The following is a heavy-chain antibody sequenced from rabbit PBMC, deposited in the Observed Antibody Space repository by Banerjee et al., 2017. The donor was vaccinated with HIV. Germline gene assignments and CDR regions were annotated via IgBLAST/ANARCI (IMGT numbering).Heavy chain of an antibody. CDR1: GFDLSSSYW. CDR3: ARNGGMLDYKL. Sequence: QEQLEESGGGLVKPEGSLTLTCKASGFDLSSSYWICWVRQAPGKGLEWIACIYNGDGRTYYASWVNGRFTISKTSSTTVTLQMTSLTAADTATYFCARNGGMLDYKLWGPGTLVTVS. J-gene: IGHJ4*01. D-gene: IGHD6-1*01. CDR2: IYNGDGRT. V-gene: IGHV1S45*01.